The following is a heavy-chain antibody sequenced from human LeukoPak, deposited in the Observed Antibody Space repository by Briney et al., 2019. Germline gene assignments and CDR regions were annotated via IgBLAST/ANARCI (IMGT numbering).Heavy chain of an antibody. D-gene: IGHD3-10*01. V-gene: IGHV3-23*01. Sequence: GGSLRLSCAASGFTFSSYAMSWVRQAPGKGLEWVSAITGSGGSTYYADSVKGRFTISRDNSKNTLYLQMSSLRAEDTVVYYCARGVSGAPYYWGQGTQVTVSS. CDR2: ITGSGGST. CDR3: ARGVSGAPYY. J-gene: IGHJ4*02. CDR1: GFTFSSYA.